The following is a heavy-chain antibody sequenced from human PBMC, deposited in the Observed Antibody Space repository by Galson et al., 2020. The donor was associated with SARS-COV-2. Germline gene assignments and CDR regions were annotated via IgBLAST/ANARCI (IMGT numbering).Heavy chain of an antibody. J-gene: IGHJ5*02. V-gene: IGHV3-13*01. CDR3: ARGGLVSS. D-gene: IGHD2-21*01. CDR1: GFTFSSYD. CDR2: ITPGDDT. Sequence: GGSLRLSCAASGFTFSSYDMHWVHQVTGKGLEWVSAITPGDDTYYADSVKGRFSISREDAKNSLYLQMNGLRAGDTAVYYCARGGLVSSWGQGTPVTVSS.